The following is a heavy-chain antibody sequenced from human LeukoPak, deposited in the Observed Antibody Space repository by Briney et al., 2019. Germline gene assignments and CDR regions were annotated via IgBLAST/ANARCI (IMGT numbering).Heavy chain of an antibody. CDR3: AREARYFDWLLSSYYYYYMDV. CDR1: GFTFSSYW. Sequence: PGGSLRLSCAASGFTFSSYWMSWVRKAPGKGLEWVANIKQDGSEKYYVDSVKGRFTISRDNAKNSLYLQMNSLRAEDTAVYYCAREARYFDWLLSSYYYYYMDVWGKGTTVTVSS. V-gene: IGHV3-7*01. D-gene: IGHD3-9*01. CDR2: IKQDGSEK. J-gene: IGHJ6*03.